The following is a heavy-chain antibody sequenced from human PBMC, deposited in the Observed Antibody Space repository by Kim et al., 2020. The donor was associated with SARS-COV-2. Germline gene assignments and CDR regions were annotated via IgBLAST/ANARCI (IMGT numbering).Heavy chain of an antibody. CDR3: AKGFSSTYYGVDF. D-gene: IGHD1-26*01. V-gene: IGHV3-9*01. Sequence: GGSLRLSCAASGFTFDDYAMHWVRQAPGKGLEWVSGFSWNSDNIAYADSVKGRFTISRDNARNSLYLQMNSLRAEDTALYYCAKGFSSTYYGVDFWGQGTLVTVSS. CDR1: GFTFDDYA. CDR2: FSWNSDNI. J-gene: IGHJ4*02.